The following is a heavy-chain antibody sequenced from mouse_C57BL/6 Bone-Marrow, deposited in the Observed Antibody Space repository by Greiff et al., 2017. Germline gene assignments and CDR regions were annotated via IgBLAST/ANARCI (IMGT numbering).Heavy chain of an antibody. CDR1: GYAFSSSW. J-gene: IGHJ2*01. CDR3: ARQLYYVDY. Sequence: VKVVESGPELVKPGASVKISCKASGYAFSSSWMHWVKQRPGKGLEWIGRIYPGDGDTNYNGKFKGKATLTADKSSSTAYMQLSSLTSEDSAVDVGARQLYYVDYWGQGTTLTVSS. CDR2: IYPGDGDT. V-gene: IGHV1-82*01. D-gene: IGHD3-1*01.